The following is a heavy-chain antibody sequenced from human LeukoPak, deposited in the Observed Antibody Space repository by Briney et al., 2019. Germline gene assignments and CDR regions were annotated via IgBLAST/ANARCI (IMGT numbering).Heavy chain of an antibody. J-gene: IGHJ5*02. CDR2: ISSGSRYI. CDR3: AKVSPDQIVATFYNWFDP. V-gene: IGHV3-21*01. D-gene: IGHD5-12*01. CDR1: GFTFSHAW. Sequence: PGGSLRLSCAVPGFTFSHAWMSWGRQAPGKGREWVSSISSGSRYIYYADSVKGRFTISRDNSKNTLYLRMNSLRAEDTAVYYCAKVSPDQIVATFYNWFDPWGQGTLVTVSS.